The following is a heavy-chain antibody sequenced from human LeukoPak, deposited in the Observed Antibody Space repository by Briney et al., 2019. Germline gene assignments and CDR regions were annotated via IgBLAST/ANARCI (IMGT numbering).Heavy chain of an antibody. Sequence: SETLSLTCTVSGGSISSSSHYWGWIRQTPGKGLEWIESFRYSGNTYYNPSLKSRVTISVDTSKNQFSLKLRSVTAADTAVYYCARGSYYGSGSHFDYWGQGTLVTVSS. J-gene: IGHJ4*02. CDR3: ARGSYYGSGSHFDY. V-gene: IGHV4-39*01. CDR1: GGSISSSSHY. D-gene: IGHD3-10*01. CDR2: FRYSGNT.